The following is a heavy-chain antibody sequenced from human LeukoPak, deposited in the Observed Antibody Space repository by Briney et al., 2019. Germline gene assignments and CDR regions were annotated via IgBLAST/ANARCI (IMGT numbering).Heavy chain of an antibody. CDR2: MNPNSGNT. V-gene: IGHV1-8*03. CDR3: AITYDFWSGYLGVPPSGLDP. CDR1: GYTFTSYD. D-gene: IGHD3-3*01. Sequence: ASVKVSCKASGYTFTSYDINWVRQATGQGLEWMGWMNPNSGNTGYAQKFQGGVTITRNTSISTAYMELSSLRSEDTAVYYCAITYDFWSGYLGVPPSGLDPWGQGTLVTVSS. J-gene: IGHJ5*02.